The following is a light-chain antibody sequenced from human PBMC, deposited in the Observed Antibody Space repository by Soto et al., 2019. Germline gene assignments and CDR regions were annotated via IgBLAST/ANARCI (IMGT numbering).Light chain of an antibody. J-gene: IGKJ1*01. CDR2: DAS. CDR3: QQRSNWLGT. Sequence: EIVLTQSPATLSLSPGERATLSCRASQSVSSYLAWYQQKPGQAPRLLIYDASNRATGIPARFSGSGSGTDFTLTINSLEPEDFAVYYCQQRSNWLGTFGQGTKVEIK. V-gene: IGKV3-11*01. CDR1: QSVSSY.